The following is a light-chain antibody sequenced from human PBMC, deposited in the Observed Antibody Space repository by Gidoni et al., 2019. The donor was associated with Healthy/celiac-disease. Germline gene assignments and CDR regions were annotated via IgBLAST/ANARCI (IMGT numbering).Light chain of an antibody. J-gene: IGKJ1*01. CDR1: QSVSSY. V-gene: IGKV3-11*01. CDR2: DAS. Sequence: ILLTHSPATLSVSPGERATLSCRASQSVSSYLAWYQQKPGQAPRLLIYDASNRATGIPARFSGSGSGTDFTLTISSLEPEDFAVYYCQQRSNWAWTFGQGTKVEIK. CDR3: QQRSNWAWT.